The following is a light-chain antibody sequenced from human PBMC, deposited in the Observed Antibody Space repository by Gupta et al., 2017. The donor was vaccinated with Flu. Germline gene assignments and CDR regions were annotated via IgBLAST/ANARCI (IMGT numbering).Light chain of an antibody. V-gene: IGKV3-20*01. CDR1: RSVSSSY. CDR2: GAS. CDR3: QQYGSSPET. J-gene: IGKJ1*01. Sequence: ELVLTQSPGTLSLSPGERATLSCRASRSVSSSYLAWYKQKPGQAPRLLIYGASSRATGIPYRFSGSGSGTDFTLTISRLDPEDFAVYYCQQYGSSPETFGQGTKVEIK.